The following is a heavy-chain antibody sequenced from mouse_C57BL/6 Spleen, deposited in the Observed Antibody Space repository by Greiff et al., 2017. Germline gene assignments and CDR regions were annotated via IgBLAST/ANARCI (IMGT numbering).Heavy chain of an antibody. CDR2: IRSKSSNYAT. Sequence: EVQLVESGGGLVQPKGSLKLSCAASGFTFNTYAMHWVRQAPGKGLEWVARIRSKSSNYATYYADSVKDRFTISRDDSQSMLYLQMNNLKTEDTAMYYCVSDFYYGSSSWFAYWGQGTLVTVSA. CDR3: VSDFYYGSSSWFAY. CDR1: GFTFNTYA. V-gene: IGHV10-3*01. J-gene: IGHJ3*01. D-gene: IGHD1-1*01.